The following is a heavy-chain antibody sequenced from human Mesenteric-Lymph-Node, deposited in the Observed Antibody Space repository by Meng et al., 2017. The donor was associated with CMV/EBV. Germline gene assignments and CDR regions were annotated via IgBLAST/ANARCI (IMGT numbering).Heavy chain of an antibody. J-gene: IGHJ5*02. Sequence: GESLKISCAASGFTFSSYWMSWARQAPGKGLEWVANIKQDGSEKYYVDSVKGRFTISRDNAKNSVYLQMNSLRAEDTAVYYCARDSADCTGTDSYTPWFDPWGHGILVTVSS. CDR2: IKQDGSEK. V-gene: IGHV3-7*01. CDR1: GFTFSSYW. CDR3: ARDSADCTGTDSYTPWFDP. D-gene: IGHD2-8*02.